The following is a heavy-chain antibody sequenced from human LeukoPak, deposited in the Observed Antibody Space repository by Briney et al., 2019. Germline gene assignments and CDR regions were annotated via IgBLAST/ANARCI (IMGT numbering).Heavy chain of an antibody. CDR1: GVTFSSYS. V-gene: IGHV3-21*01. CDR3: ARGGFNWNDPIDY. CDR2: ISSSSSYI. J-gene: IGHJ4*02. Sequence: GGSLRLPCAASGVTFSSYSMNWVRQAPGKGLEWVSSISSSSSYIYYADSVKGRFTISRDNAKSSVYLQMNSLRAEDTAVYYCARGGFNWNDPIDYWGQGTLVTVSS. D-gene: IGHD1-20*01.